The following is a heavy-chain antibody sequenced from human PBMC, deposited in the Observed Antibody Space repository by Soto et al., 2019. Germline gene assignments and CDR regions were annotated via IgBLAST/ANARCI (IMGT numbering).Heavy chain of an antibody. V-gene: IGHV4-59*01. Sequence: QVQLQESGPGLVKPSETLSLTCTVSGGSISSYYWSWMRQPPGQGLEWIGYIYYSGGTNYNPSLNRRVTISLDTSKTLSTLTLSSVTAADPAVYYCARGYCSSTGCYIWANWFDPWGQGTLVTVSS. CDR2: IYYSGGT. J-gene: IGHJ5*02. CDR1: GGSISSYY. D-gene: IGHD2-2*02. CDR3: ARGYCSSTGCYIWANWFDP.